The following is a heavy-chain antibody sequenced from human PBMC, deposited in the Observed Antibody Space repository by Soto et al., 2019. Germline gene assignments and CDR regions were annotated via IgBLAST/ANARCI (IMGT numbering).Heavy chain of an antibody. CDR3: ARWAYNWNYGPGYHYYGMDV. Sequence: PVPSQTVTREASGYSFTSYWIGWVREVPGKGLEWMGIIYPGDSDTRYSPCFQGQVTISADKSISTAYLQWSSLKASDTAMYYCARWAYNWNYGPGYHYYGMDVWGQGTTVTVSS. CDR2: IYPGDSDT. D-gene: IGHD1-7*01. J-gene: IGHJ6*02. CDR1: GYSFTSYW. V-gene: IGHV5-51*01.